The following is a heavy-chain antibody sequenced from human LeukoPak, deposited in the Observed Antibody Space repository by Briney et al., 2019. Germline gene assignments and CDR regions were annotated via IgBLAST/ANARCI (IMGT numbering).Heavy chain of an antibody. D-gene: IGHD3-10*01. V-gene: IGHV4-61*02. Sequence: SETLSLTCTVSGGSISSGSYYWRWIRQPAGKGLEWIGRIYTSGSTNYNPSLKSRVTISVDTSKNQFSLKLSSVTAADTAVYYCARDNGSGSYLYYYYYMDVWGKGTTVTISS. CDR3: ARDNGSGSYLYYYYYMDV. J-gene: IGHJ6*03. CDR2: IYTSGST. CDR1: GGSISSGSYY.